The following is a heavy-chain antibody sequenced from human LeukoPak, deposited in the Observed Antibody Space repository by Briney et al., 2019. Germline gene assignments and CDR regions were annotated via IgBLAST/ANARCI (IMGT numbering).Heavy chain of an antibody. J-gene: IGHJ5*02. CDR2: IYYSGST. V-gene: IGHV4-59*01. Sequence: SETPSLTCTVSGGSISSYYWSWIRQPPGKGLEWIGYIYYSGSTNYNPSLKSRVTISVDTSKNQFSLKLSSVTAADTAVYYCARVVETQLAHNWFDPWGQGTLVTVSS. CDR1: GGSISSYY. CDR3: ARVVETQLAHNWFDP. D-gene: IGHD6-13*01.